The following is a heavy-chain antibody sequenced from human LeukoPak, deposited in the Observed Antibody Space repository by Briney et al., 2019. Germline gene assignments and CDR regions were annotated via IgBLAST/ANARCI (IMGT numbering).Heavy chain of an antibody. CDR2: ISSSGSTI. Sequence: GGSLRLSRAASGFTFSSFEMNWVRQAPGKGPEWVSYISSSGSTIYYTDSVKGRFTISRDNAKNSLYLQMNSLRAEDTAVYYCAREVTSIVGAIGHWGQGTLVTVSS. D-gene: IGHD1-26*01. CDR3: AREVTSIVGAIGH. V-gene: IGHV3-48*03. J-gene: IGHJ4*02. CDR1: GFTFSSFE.